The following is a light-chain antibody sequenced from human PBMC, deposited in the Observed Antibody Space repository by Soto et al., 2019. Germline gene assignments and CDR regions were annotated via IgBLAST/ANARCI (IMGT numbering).Light chain of an antibody. CDR3: SSYTSSSTLV. CDR1: SIDIAPYNY. J-gene: IGLJ1*01. CDR2: EVS. V-gene: IGLV2-14*01. Sequence: QSVLAQPASVSGSPGQSLTISCTGTSIDIAPYNYVSWYQQHPGKAPKLIIYEVSYRPSGISNRFSGSKSGNTASLTISGLQAEDEADYYCSSYTSSSTLVFGTGTKVTVL.